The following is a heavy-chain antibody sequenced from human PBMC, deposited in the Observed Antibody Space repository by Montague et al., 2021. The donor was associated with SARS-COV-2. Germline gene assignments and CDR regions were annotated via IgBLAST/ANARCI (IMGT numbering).Heavy chain of an antibody. CDR1: GGSISSSIYY. Sequence: SETLSLTCTVSGGSISSSIYYWGWIRQPPGKGLEWIGSIYDSGCTYYSPSLKSRVTISVDTSKNQFSLKLSSVTAADTAVYYCARISGECVDLWGQGTLVTVSS. D-gene: IGHD2-21*01. CDR2: IYDSGCT. J-gene: IGHJ5*02. CDR3: ARISGECVDL. V-gene: IGHV4-39*07.